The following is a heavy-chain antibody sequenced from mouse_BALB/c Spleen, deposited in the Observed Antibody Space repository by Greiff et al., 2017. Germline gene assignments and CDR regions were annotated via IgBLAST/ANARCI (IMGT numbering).Heavy chain of an antibody. D-gene: IGHD1-1*01. Sequence: VQLKQSGPELVKPGASVKISCKASGYSFTGYFMNWVMQSHGKSLEWIGRINPYNGDTFYNQKFKGKATLTVDKSSSTAHMELRSLASEDSAVYYCARLGSSDYAMDYWGQGTSVTVTS. CDR3: ARLGSSDYAMDY. CDR2: INPYNGDT. V-gene: IGHV1-20*02. J-gene: IGHJ4*01. CDR1: GYSFTGYF.